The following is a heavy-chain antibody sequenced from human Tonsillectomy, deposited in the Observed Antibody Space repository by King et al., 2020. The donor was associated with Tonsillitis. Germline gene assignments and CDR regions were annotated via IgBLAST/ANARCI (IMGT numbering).Heavy chain of an antibody. Sequence: QLVQSGAEVKKPGSSVKVSCKASGGTFSSYAISWVRQAPGQGLEWMGRIIPILGIANYAQKFQGRVTITADKSTSTAYMELSSLRSEDTAVYYCARDRRYCSGGSCSRRNYYGMDVWGQGTTVTVSS. V-gene: IGHV1-69*04. J-gene: IGHJ6*02. CDR3: ARDRRYCSGGSCSRRNYYGMDV. D-gene: IGHD2-15*01. CDR1: GGTFSSYA. CDR2: IIPILGIA.